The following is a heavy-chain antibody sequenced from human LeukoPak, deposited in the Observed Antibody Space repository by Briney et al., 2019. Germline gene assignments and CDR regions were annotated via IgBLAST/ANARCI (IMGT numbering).Heavy chain of an antibody. V-gene: IGHV1-2*02. CDR3: ASGLGGNYPGN. Sequence: ASVKVSCKGSGYTFTAYYMDWVRQAPGQGLEWMVRINPNSGGTNYAKKFQGRVTMTGDTSISTAYMELSGLPSDDTAVYYCASGLGGNYPGNWGQGTQVTVSS. D-gene: IGHD2-21*01. CDR2: INPNSGGT. J-gene: IGHJ4*02. CDR1: GYTFTAYY.